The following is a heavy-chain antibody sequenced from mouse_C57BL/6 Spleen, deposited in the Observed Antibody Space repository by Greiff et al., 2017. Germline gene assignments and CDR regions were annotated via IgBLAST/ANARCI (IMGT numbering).Heavy chain of an antibody. V-gene: IGHV1-69*01. CDR2: IDPSDSYT. CDR1: GYTFTSYW. Sequence: QVQLKQPGAELVMPGASVKLSCKASGYTFTSYWMHWVKQRPGHGLEWIGEIDPSDSYTNYNQKFKGKSTLTVDKSSSTADMQLSSLTSEDSAVYYCAREDSNYDYWGQGTTLTVSS. J-gene: IGHJ2*01. CDR3: AREDSNYDY. D-gene: IGHD2-5*01.